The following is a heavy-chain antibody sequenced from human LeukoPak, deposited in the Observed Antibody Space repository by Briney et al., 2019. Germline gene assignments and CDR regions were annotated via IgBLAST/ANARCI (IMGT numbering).Heavy chain of an antibody. CDR1: GFTFSTYW. Sequence: GGSLRPSCAASGFTFSTYWMHWGPLAPGKGLLWVSRSNGDGSSTAYADSVKGRLTISRDNAKNTLYLKMNSLRAEDTALYYCARAGYCSGGTCYSSYFDYWGQGTLVTVSS. J-gene: IGHJ4*02. CDR3: ARAGYCSGGTCYSSYFDY. D-gene: IGHD2-15*01. V-gene: IGHV3-74*01. CDR2: SNGDGSST.